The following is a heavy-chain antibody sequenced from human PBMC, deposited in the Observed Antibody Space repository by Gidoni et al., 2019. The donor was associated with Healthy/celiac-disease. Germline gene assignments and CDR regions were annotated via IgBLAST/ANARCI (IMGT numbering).Heavy chain of an antibody. V-gene: IGHV3-48*02. J-gene: IGHJ4*02. CDR1: GVTSSTDS. CDR3: AREPGITIFGVVYRGFDY. Sequence: EVQLVESGGGLVQRGGAPRPPGAASGVTSSTDSRNGDRQAPGKGTEWVSYISSSSSTIYYADSVKGRFTISRDNATNSLYLQMISLRDEDTAVYYCAREPGITIFGVVYRGFDYWGQGTLVTVSS. CDR2: ISSSSSTI. D-gene: IGHD3-3*01.